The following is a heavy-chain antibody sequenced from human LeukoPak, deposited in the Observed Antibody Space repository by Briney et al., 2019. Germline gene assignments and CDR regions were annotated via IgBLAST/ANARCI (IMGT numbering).Heavy chain of an antibody. CDR3: ARTAGKAPFDI. D-gene: IGHD6-13*01. J-gene: IGHJ3*02. Sequence: ASVKVSCKASGYTFTSYYMHWVRQAPGQGLEWMGIINPSGGSTSYAQKFQGRVTMTRDTFTSTVYMELSSLRSEDTAVYYCARTAGKAPFDIWGQGTMVTVSS. CDR2: INPSGGST. CDR1: GYTFTSYY. V-gene: IGHV1-46*01.